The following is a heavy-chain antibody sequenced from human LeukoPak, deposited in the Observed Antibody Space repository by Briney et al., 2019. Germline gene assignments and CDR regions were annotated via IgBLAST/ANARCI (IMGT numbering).Heavy chain of an antibody. CDR2: IIPIFGTA. D-gene: IGHD6-13*01. V-gene: IGHV1-69*13. J-gene: IGHJ3*02. CDR1: GYTFTGYY. Sequence: ASVKVSCKASGYTFTGYYMHWVRQAPGQGLEWMGGIIPIFGTANYAQKFQGRVTITADESTSTAYMELSSLRSEDTAVYYCASPLALYSSSWYRNDAFDIWGQGTMVTVSS. CDR3: ASPLALYSSSWYRNDAFDI.